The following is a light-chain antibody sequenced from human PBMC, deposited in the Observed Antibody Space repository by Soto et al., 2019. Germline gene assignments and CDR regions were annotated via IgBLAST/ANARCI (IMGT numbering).Light chain of an antibody. Sequence: EIVMTQSPATLSVSPGERATLSCRASQSVSSNLAWYQQKPGQAPRLLIYGASTRATGTPARFSGSGSGTEFTLTISSLQSEDFAVYYCQQYNNWPRTFGQGPKVEIK. J-gene: IGKJ1*01. V-gene: IGKV3-15*01. CDR1: QSVSSN. CDR3: QQYNNWPRT. CDR2: GAS.